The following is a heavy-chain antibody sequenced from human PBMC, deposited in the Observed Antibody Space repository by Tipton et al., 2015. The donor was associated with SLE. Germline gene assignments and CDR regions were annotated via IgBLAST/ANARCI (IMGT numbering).Heavy chain of an antibody. J-gene: IGHJ4*02. V-gene: IGHV4-31*03. D-gene: IGHD3-3*01. CDR1: GGSISSGVYY. CDR2: IYHSGST. Sequence: TLSLTCTVSGGSISSGVYYWSWIRQHPGKGLEWIGYIYHSGSTYYNPSLRSRLTISVDTAKNQFSLSLSSVTAADTAVYYCAREGSGNGFHCCGQGTLVTVSS. CDR3: AREGSGNGFHC.